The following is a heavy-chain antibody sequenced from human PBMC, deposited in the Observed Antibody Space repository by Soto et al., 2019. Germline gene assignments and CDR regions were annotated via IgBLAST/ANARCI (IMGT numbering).Heavy chain of an antibody. Sequence: SGGSLRLSCAASGFTFSEYAMSWVRQAPGSGLEWVSAISGDGGSTYYADSVKGRFSISRDNSKSTLYVQMNNLRAEDAAVYYCAKDVVLLIASGARHFDSCGPGVLVTVSS. V-gene: IGHV3-23*01. CDR3: AKDVVLLIASGARHFDS. CDR1: GFTFSEYA. D-gene: IGHD6-13*01. J-gene: IGHJ4*01. CDR2: ISGDGGST.